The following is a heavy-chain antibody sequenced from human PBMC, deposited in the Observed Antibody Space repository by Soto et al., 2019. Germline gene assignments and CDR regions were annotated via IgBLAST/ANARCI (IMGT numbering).Heavy chain of an antibody. CDR1: GYSFTSYW. Sequence: GESLKISCQGSGYSFTSYWIGWVRQMPGKGLEWMGIIYPGDSDTRYSPSFQGQVTISADKSISTAYLQWSSLKASDTAMYYCARRIAAAGYYFDYWGQGTLVTVSS. J-gene: IGHJ4*02. V-gene: IGHV5-51*01. CDR3: ARRIAAAGYYFDY. CDR2: IYPGDSDT. D-gene: IGHD6-13*01.